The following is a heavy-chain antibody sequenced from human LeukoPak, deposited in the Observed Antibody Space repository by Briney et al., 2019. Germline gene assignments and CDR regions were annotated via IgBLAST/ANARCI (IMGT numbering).Heavy chain of an antibody. CDR1: GFTFDDYG. CDR2: INWNGGST. Sequence: GGSLRLSCAASGFTFDDYGMSWVRQAPGKGLEWVSGINWNGGSTGYADSVRGRFTISRDNAKNSLYLQMNSLRAGDTALYYCARSDDYYYYYMDVWGKGTTVTVSS. V-gene: IGHV3-20*04. J-gene: IGHJ6*03. D-gene: IGHD3-3*01. CDR3: ARSDDYYYYYMDV.